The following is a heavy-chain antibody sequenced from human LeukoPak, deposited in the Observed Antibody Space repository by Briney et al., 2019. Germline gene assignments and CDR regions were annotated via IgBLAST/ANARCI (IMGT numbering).Heavy chain of an antibody. V-gene: IGHV4-30-2*01. CDR1: GGSISSGGYS. J-gene: IGHJ4*02. CDR3: ARAGDYVDY. D-gene: IGHD4-17*01. CDR2: IYHSGST. Sequence: SQTLSLTCAVSGGSISSGGYSGSWIRQPPGKGLEWIGYIYHSGSTYYNPSLKSRVTISVDRSKNQFSLKLSSVTAADTAVYYCARAGDYVDYWGQGTLVTVSS.